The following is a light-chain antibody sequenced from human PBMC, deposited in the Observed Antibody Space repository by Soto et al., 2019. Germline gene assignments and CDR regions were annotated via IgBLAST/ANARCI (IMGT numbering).Light chain of an antibody. CDR1: QDITNY. CDR3: QQSYSTPRIT. CDR2: DAS. Sequence: DIQMTQSPSSLSASVGDRVTITCQASQDITNYLNWYQQKPGKAPNLLIYDASNLETGVPSRFSGSGSGTDFTLTISSLQPEDFATYYCQQSYSTPRITFGQGTRLEIK. V-gene: IGKV1-39*01. J-gene: IGKJ5*01.